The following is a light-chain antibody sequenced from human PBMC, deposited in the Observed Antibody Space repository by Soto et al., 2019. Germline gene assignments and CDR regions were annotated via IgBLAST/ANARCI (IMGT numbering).Light chain of an antibody. V-gene: IGLV2-8*01. CDR3: SSYAGTPFV. CDR2: EVN. J-gene: IGLJ1*01. Sequence: QSALTQPPSASGSPGQSVTISCTGTSSDVGRYNYVSWYQQHPGKAPKLMISEVNKRASGVPDRFSGSKSGNTASLTVSGLQAEDEADYYCSSYAGTPFVFGTGTKVTAL. CDR1: SSDVGRYNY.